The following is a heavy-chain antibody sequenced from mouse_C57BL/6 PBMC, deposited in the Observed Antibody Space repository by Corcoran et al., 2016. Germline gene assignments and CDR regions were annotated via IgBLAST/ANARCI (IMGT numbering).Heavy chain of an antibody. CDR2: INPNNGGT. CDR1: GYTFTDYY. Sequence: EVQLQQSGPELVKPGASVKISCKASGYTFTDYYMNWVKQSHGKSLEWIGDINPNNGGTSYNQKFKGKATLTVDKSSSTAYMELRSRTSEDSAVYYCARRWLLAYWGQGTLVTVSA. D-gene: IGHD2-3*01. J-gene: IGHJ3*01. CDR3: ARRWLLAY. V-gene: IGHV1-26*01.